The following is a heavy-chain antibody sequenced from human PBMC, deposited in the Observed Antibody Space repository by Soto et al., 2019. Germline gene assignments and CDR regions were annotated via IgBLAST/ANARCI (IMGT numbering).Heavy chain of an antibody. J-gene: IGHJ4*02. D-gene: IGHD1-20*01. Sequence: QVQLVQSGAEVKKPGASVKVSCKAFGYTFTTYGITWVRQAPGQGLEWMGWINPYNHNTYYAQKIQGRLTMTTDTSTSTAYMELRSLRSDDSAIYYRARAEKWVTGNMGGYWGQGTVVTVSS. CDR1: GYTFTTYG. V-gene: IGHV1-18*04. CDR2: INPYNHNT. CDR3: ARAEKWVTGNMGGY.